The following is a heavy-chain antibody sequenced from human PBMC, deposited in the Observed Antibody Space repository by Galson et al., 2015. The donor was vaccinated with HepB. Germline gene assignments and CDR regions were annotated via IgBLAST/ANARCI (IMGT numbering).Heavy chain of an antibody. D-gene: IGHD7-27*01. J-gene: IGHJ4*02. V-gene: IGHV3-23*01. Sequence: LRLSCAASGFTFSSYAMSWVRRAPGKGLERVSAISVSGTYTYYADSVKGRFTISRDDSKNTLYLQMNSLRAEDTAIYYCAKRALGTATTSYYFDYWGQGTLVTVSS. CDR1: GFTFSSYA. CDR2: ISVSGTYT. CDR3: AKRALGTATTSYYFDY.